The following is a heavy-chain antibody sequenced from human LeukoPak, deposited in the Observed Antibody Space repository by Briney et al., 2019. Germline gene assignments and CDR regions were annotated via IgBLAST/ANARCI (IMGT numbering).Heavy chain of an antibody. CDR3: ARVLWFGVPRNWFDP. D-gene: IGHD3-10*01. CDR2: ISAYNGNT. J-gene: IGHJ5*02. Sequence: XCKASGYTFTSYGIXWARQAPGQGLEWMGWISAYNGNTNYAEKLQGRVTMTTDTSTSTAYMELRSLRSDDTAVYYCARVLWFGVPRNWFDPWGQGTLVTVSS. V-gene: IGHV1-18*01. CDR1: GYTFTSYG.